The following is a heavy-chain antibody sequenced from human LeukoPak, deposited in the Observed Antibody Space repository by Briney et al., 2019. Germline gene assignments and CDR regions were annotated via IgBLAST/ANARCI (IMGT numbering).Heavy chain of an antibody. CDR1: GYTFTNYY. CDR2: IDPNTGGT. J-gene: IGHJ4*02. V-gene: IGHV1-2*06. CDR3: ARIRAAYESTIYSPHFDI. D-gene: IGHD3-22*01. Sequence: ASVKVSCKTSGYTFTNYYIHWVRQAPGQGLEWMGRIDPNTGGTKSAKNFQGRVTMTRDTSISTAYMALSGLRSDDTAVYYCARIRAAYESTIYSPHFDIWGQGTLVSVSS.